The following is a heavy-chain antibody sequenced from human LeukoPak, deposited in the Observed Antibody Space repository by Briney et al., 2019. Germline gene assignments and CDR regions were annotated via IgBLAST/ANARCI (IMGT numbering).Heavy chain of an antibody. CDR2: IKHDGSEK. J-gene: IGHJ4*02. CDR3: ATDRGWRTSGYYLYYFEY. Sequence: GGSLRLSCAASGFTFTTYSMNWVRQAAGKGLEWVASIKHDGSEKYYVDSVRGRFTISRDNTMNSLYLQMSSLRAEDTAVYYCATDRGWRTSGYYLYYFEYWGQGTLVTFSS. D-gene: IGHD3-3*01. V-gene: IGHV3-7*01. CDR1: GFTFTTYS.